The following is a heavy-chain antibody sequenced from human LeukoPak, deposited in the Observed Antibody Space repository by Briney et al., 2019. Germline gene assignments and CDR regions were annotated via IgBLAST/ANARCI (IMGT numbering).Heavy chain of an antibody. V-gene: IGHV3-11*01. Sequence: PGGSLRLSCAASGFTFSANYMSWIRQAPGKGMEWVSYISSSGRTTVYADSVKGRFTISRDNTKNSLSLQMNSLRAEDTAVYYCAREGGYNTPNAFDIWGQGTMVTVSS. D-gene: IGHD3-22*01. CDR3: AREGGYNTPNAFDI. CDR1: GFTFSANY. CDR2: ISSSGRTT. J-gene: IGHJ3*02.